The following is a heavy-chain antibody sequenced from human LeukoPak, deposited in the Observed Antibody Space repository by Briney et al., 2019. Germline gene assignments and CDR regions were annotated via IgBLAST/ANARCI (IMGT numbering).Heavy chain of an antibody. CDR1: GYTFTDYY. V-gene: IGHV1-69-2*01. CDR3: ATDRPSYAYYFDY. CDR2: VDPEDGET. J-gene: IGHJ4*02. D-gene: IGHD3-16*01. Sequence: ASVKVSCKASGYTFTDYYMRWAQQAPGKGLEWMGLVDPEDGETIYAEKFQGRVTITADTSTDTAYMELSSLRSEDTAVYYCATDRPSYAYYFDYWGQGTLVTVSS.